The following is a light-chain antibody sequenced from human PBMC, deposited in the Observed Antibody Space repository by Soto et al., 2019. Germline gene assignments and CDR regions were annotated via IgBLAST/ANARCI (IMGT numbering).Light chain of an antibody. CDR2: RNN. CDR3: AAWDDILNGWV. J-gene: IGLJ3*02. Sequence: QSVLTQPPSASGTPGQRVTISCSGSSSNVGVNFVYWHQQIPGTAPKLLIYRNNQRPSGVPDRFSGSKSGTSASLAISGLQSEDEADYYCAAWDDILNGWVFGGGTKLTVL. V-gene: IGLV1-44*01. CDR1: SSNVGVNF.